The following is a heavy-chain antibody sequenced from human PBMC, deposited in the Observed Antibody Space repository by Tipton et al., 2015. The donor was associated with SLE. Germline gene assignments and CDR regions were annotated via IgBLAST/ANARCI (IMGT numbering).Heavy chain of an antibody. CDR3: GRVGDGDFWSAYPPDV. D-gene: IGHD3-3*01. CDR2: ISSTGVYM. CDR1: GFTFSSFH. V-gene: IGHV3-21*01. Sequence: SLRLSCAASGFTFSSFHIHWVRQAPGKGLEWVSSISSTGVYMYYTDSVKGRFTISRDNGKNSLYLQMNSLRVEDTAVYYCGRVGDGDFWSAYPPDVWGQGTTVTVSS. J-gene: IGHJ6*02.